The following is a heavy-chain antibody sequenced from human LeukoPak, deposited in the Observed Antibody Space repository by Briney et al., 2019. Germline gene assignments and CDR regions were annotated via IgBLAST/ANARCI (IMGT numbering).Heavy chain of an antibody. CDR1: GGSFSGYY. V-gene: IGHV4-34*01. Sequence: SETLSLTCAVYGGSFSGYYWSWIRQPPGKGLEWIGEINHSGSTNYNPSLKSRVTISVDTSKNQFSLKLSSVTAADTAVYCCARGRPPHPTDYWGQGTLVTVSS. CDR3: ARGRPPHPTDY. J-gene: IGHJ4*02. CDR2: INHSGST.